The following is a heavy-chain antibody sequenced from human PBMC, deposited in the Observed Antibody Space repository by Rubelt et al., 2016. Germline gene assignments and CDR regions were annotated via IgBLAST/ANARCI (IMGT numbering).Heavy chain of an antibody. CDR3: ARDLTYNLPAY. CDR1: GYTFTSYG. D-gene: IGHD5-24*01. CDR2: ISAYNGNT. J-gene: IGHJ4*02. V-gene: IGHV1-18*01. Sequence: QVQLVQSGAEVKKPRASVKVSCKASGYTFTSYGISWVRQAPGQGLEWMGWISAYNGNTNYAQKLQGRVPMTPDPSTSTGYMGLRSLGSDDTAVYYCARDLTYNLPAYWGQGTLVTVSS.